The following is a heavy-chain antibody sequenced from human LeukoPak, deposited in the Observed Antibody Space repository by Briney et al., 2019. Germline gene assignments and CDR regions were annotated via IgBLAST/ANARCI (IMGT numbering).Heavy chain of an antibody. CDR3: ARVSPYTTSARGWFDP. V-gene: IGHV3-7*03. CDR1: GFTFSSYW. J-gene: IGHJ5*02. D-gene: IGHD2-2*02. Sequence: GGSLRLSCAASGFTFSSYWMSWVRQAPGKGLEWVANIKQDGSEKYYVDSVKGRFTISRDNAKNSLYLQMNSLRADDTAMYYCARVSPYTTSARGWFDPWGHGTLVTVSS. CDR2: IKQDGSEK.